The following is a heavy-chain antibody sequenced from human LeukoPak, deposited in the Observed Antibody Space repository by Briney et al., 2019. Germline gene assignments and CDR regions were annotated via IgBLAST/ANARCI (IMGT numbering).Heavy chain of an antibody. V-gene: IGHV4-34*01. CDR3: ARQMEDKSLVWIGELRKYYYYYMDV. D-gene: IGHD3-10*01. CDR1: GGSFSGYY. CDR2: INHSGST. J-gene: IGHJ6*03. Sequence: PSETLSLTCAVYGGSFSGYYWSWIRQPPGKGLEWIGEINHSGSTNYNPSLKSRVTISVDTSKNQFSLKLSSVTAADTAVYYCARQMEDKSLVWIGELRKYYYYYMDVWGKGTTVTVSS.